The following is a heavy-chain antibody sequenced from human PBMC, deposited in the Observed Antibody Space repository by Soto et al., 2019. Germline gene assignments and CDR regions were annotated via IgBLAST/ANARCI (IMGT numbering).Heavy chain of an antibody. CDR2: ISYDGSNK. Sequence: GGSLILSCAAAGFTISSYAMHWVRQAPGKGLEWVAVISYDGSNKYYADSVKGRFTISRDNSKNTLYLQMNSLRAEDTAVYYCARGRRVPAAYYYYGMDVWGQGTTVTVSS. V-gene: IGHV3-30-3*01. CDR3: ARGRRVPAAYYYYGMDV. CDR1: GFTISSYA. J-gene: IGHJ6*02. D-gene: IGHD2-2*01.